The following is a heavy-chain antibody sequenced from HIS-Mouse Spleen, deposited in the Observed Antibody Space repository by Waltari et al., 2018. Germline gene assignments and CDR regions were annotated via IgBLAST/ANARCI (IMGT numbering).Heavy chain of an antibody. CDR2: IYHSGST. D-gene: IGHD7-27*01. J-gene: IGHJ4*02. CDR1: GYSISSGYY. Sequence: QVQLQESGPGLVKPSETLSLTCTVSGYSISSGYYWGWIRQPPGKGLEWIGSIYHSGSTYNNPSLKSRVTISVDTSKNQFSLKLSSVTAADTAVYYGARANWGSYYFDDWGQGTLVTVSS. V-gene: IGHV4-38-2*02. CDR3: ARANWGSYYFDD.